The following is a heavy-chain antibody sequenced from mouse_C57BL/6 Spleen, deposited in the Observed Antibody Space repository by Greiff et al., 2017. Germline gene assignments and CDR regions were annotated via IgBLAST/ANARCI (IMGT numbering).Heavy chain of an antibody. J-gene: IGHJ2*01. CDR3: ARSRYYGSSSYYFDY. V-gene: IGHV1-22*01. CDR1: GYTFTDYN. D-gene: IGHD1-1*01. Sequence: EVMLVESGPELVKPGASVKMSCKASGYTFTDYNMHWVKQSHGKSLEWIGYINPNNGGTSYNQKFKGKATLTVNKSSSTAYMELRSLTSEDSAVYYCARSRYYGSSSYYFDYWGQGTTLTVSS. CDR2: INPNNGGT.